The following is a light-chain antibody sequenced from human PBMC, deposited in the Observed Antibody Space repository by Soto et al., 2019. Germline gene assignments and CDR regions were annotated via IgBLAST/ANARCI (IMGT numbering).Light chain of an antibody. Sequence: DIQMTQFPSSLSASVGDRVNITCRASQGISTWLAWYQQKPERAPKSLIYAASRLQSGVPPRCSGSGSETDFTLTISSLQPEDFATYYCQQYNRYPRTFGQGTKVEIK. CDR2: AAS. J-gene: IGKJ1*01. CDR1: QGISTW. CDR3: QQYNRYPRT. V-gene: IGKV1D-16*01.